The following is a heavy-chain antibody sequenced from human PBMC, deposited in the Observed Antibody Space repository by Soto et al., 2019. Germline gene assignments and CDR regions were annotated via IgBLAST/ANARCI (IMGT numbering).Heavy chain of an antibody. Sequence: PGGSLRLSCAASGFTFSNYAMSWVRQAPGKGLEWVSSIGGNGDNAYYADSVKGRFRVSRDNSKNTLLLQMNSLGAEDTAIYYCAQRAIVSTVLYFDYWGQGTVVTVSS. V-gene: IGHV3-23*01. CDR1: GFTFSNYA. CDR2: IGGNGDNA. CDR3: AQRAIVSTVLYFDY. D-gene: IGHD5-12*01. J-gene: IGHJ4*02.